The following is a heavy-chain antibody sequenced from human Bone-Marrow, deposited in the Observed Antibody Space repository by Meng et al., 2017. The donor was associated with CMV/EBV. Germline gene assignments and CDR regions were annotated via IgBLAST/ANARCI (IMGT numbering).Heavy chain of an antibody. CDR1: GFTFSDYS. J-gene: IGHJ6*02. CDR3: TRDDSCYCSSTSCYSGYYYYVMDV. Sequence: GGSLRLSCAASGFTFSDYSMSWIRQAPGRGLEWISYISNSGSSIYYADSVKGRFTISRDNAKISLYLQMNSLGAEDKAVYYCTRDDSCYCSSTSCYSGYYYYVMDVWGQGTTVTFSS. D-gene: IGHD2-2*01. V-gene: IGHV3-11*01. CDR2: ISNSGSSI.